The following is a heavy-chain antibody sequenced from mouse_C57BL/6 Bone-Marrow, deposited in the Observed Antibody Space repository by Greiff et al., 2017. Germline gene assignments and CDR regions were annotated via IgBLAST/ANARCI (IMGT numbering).Heavy chain of an antibody. CDR2: INPSNGGT. CDR1: GHTFTSYW. D-gene: IGHD1-1*01. J-gene: IGHJ3*01. V-gene: IGHV1-53*01. Sequence: QVQLQQPGTELVKPGASVKLSCKASGHTFTSYWMHWVKQRPGQGLEWIGNINPSNGGTNYNEKFKSKATLTVDKSSSTAYMQLSSLTSEDSAVYYCARGSITTVPSFAYWGQGTLVTVSA. CDR3: ARGSITTVPSFAY.